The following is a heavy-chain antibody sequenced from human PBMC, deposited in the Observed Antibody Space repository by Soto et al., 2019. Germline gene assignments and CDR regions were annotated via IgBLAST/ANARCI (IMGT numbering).Heavy chain of an antibody. J-gene: IGHJ4*02. Sequence: EVQLLESGGGLVQPGSSLRLSCAASGFTFSSYAMSWVRQTPGQGLKWVSSVSGSGGTAYHADSVQGRFTISRDNSQNTLYLQMNSLRAEDTAIYYCAKGYCSTTSCSRGHFDYWGQGTLVTVSS. CDR2: VSGSGGTA. CDR3: AKGYCSTTSCSRGHFDY. V-gene: IGHV3-23*01. CDR1: GFTFSSYA. D-gene: IGHD2-2*01.